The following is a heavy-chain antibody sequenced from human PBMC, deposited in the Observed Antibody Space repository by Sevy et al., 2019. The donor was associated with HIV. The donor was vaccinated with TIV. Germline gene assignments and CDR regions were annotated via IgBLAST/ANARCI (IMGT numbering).Heavy chain of an antibody. J-gene: IGHJ4*02. CDR3: ARGPPDGSYDYFDY. V-gene: IGHV3-21*06. CDR2: VSGSSNYI. D-gene: IGHD1-26*01. CDR1: GFTFIRYK. Sequence: GGSLRVSCAASGFTFIRYKMNWVRQAPGKGLEWVSSVSGSSNYIYYAESLKGRFIISRDNAKDTLYLQMNSLRADDTDVYYCARGPPDGSYDYFDYWGQGTLVTVSS.